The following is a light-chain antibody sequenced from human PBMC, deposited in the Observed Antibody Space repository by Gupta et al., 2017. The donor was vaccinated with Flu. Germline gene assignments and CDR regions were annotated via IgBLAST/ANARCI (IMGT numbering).Light chain of an antibody. J-gene: IGLJ1*01. V-gene: IGLV1-44*01. CDR1: SSNIGNNA. CDR3: AAWDDSLNGHYV. Sequence: VTSPCSGSSSNIGNNAVNWYQQVPGTAPKLLIYGSNQRPSGVPDRFSGSKSGTSASLAISGLQSEDEADYYCAAWDDSLNGHYVFGTGTTVTAL. CDR2: GSN.